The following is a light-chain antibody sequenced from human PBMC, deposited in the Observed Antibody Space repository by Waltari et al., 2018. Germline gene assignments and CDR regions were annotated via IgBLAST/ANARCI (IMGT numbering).Light chain of an antibody. CDR1: TGDIGSSNY. V-gene: IGLV2-14*01. CDR3: SSYTSGASVDV. CDR2: DVD. J-gene: IGLJ1*01. Sequence: QSALTQPASVSGSPGQPITLTCTGTTGDIGSSNYVLLYQQYPGEAPKLIVYDVDNRPSGISDRFSGSKSGNTASLTISGLQTEDEADYYCSSYTSGASVDVFGTGTRVTVL.